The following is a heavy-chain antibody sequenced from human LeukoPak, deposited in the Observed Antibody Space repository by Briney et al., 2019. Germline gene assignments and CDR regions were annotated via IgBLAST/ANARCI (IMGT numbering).Heavy chain of an antibody. V-gene: IGHV4-34*01. D-gene: IGHD5-18*01. CDR1: GGSFSGYY. CDR3: ARGRGYSYGPRGVWFDP. J-gene: IGHJ5*02. CDR2: INHSGST. Sequence: SETLSLTCAVYGGSFSGYYWSWIRQPPGKGLEWIGEINHSGSTNYNPSLKSRVTISVDTSKNQFSLKLSSVTAADTAVYYCARGRGYSYGPRGVWFDPWGQGTLVTVSS.